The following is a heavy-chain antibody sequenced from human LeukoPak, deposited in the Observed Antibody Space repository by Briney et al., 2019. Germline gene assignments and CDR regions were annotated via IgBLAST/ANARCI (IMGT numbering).Heavy chain of an antibody. D-gene: IGHD2-2*03. CDR1: GYTFTSYD. Sequence: ASVKVSCKASGYTFTSYDINWVRQATGQGLEWMGWMNPNSGNTGYAQKFQGRVTMTRNTSISTAYMELSSLRSEDTAVYYCARVDIVVVPAAMWSPRAYYYYYMDVWGKGTSVTISS. V-gene: IGHV1-8*01. J-gene: IGHJ6*03. CDR3: ARVDIVVVPAAMWSPRAYYYYYMDV. CDR2: MNPNSGNT.